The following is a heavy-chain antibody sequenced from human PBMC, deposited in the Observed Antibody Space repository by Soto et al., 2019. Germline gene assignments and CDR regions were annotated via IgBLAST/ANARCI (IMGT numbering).Heavy chain of an antibody. CDR1: GGSISSYY. J-gene: IGHJ4*02. D-gene: IGHD3-22*01. CDR3: ARLGGYYQAFDQ. Sequence: SETMSVTCTVAGGSISSYYWSWIRQHPGKGLEWIGYIYYSGSTTYHPSLKSRVTISVDTSKNQFSLNLTSVTAAVTAVYYCARLGGYYQAFDQWGQRSLVTVSS. V-gene: IGHV4-59*08. CDR2: IYYSGST.